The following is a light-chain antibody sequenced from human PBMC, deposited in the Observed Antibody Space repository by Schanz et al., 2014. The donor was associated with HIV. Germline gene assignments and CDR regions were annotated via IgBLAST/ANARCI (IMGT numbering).Light chain of an antibody. CDR2: DVT. CDR3: CSFAGTIWV. J-gene: IGLJ3*02. Sequence: QSALTQPASVSGSPGQSITISCTGTSSDVGGYNYVSWYQQHPGKAPKLMIYDVTKRPSGVPDRFSGSKSGNTASLTISGLQAEDEADYYCCSFAGTIWVFGGGTKVTVL. CDR1: SSDVGGYNY. V-gene: IGLV2-11*01.